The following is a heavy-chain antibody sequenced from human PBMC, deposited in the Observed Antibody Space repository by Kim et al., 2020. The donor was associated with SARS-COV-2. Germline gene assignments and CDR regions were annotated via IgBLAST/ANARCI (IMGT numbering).Heavy chain of an antibody. J-gene: IGHJ4*02. Sequence: LSLTCAASGFTFSSNWMHWVRQAPGKGLVWVSSSNSDGSSTTYADSVKGRFTISRDNAKNTLYLQMNSLRAEDTAVYYCARERTQEFDYWGQGTLVTVSS. CDR2: SNSDGSST. CDR1: GFTFSSNW. V-gene: IGHV3-74*01. CDR3: ARERTQEFDY.